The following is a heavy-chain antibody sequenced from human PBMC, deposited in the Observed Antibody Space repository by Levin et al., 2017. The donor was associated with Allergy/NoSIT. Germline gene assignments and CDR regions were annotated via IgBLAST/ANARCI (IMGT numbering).Heavy chain of an antibody. CDR3: ASQMGNSFDI. D-gene: IGHD1-26*01. CDR1: GFSFSTNS. Sequence: TGGSLRLSCAASGFSFSTNSMDWVRQAPGKGLEWVSYISSSSSTIFYADSVKGRFTISRDNAKNSLYLQMNSLRAEDTAVYYCASQMGNSFDIWGQGTMVTVSS. CDR2: ISSSSSTI. J-gene: IGHJ3*02. V-gene: IGHV3-48*01.